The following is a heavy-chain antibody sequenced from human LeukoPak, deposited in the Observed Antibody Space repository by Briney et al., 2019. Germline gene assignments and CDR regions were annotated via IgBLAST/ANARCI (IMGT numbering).Heavy chain of an antibody. CDR3: ARGSGYCGGDCYSRAFDI. D-gene: IGHD2-21*02. J-gene: IGHJ3*02. Sequence: SETLSLTCAVYGGSFSGYYWSWIRQPPGKGLEWIGEINHSGSTNYNPSLKSRVTISVDTSKNQFSLKLSSVTAADTAVYYCARGSGYCGGDCYSRAFDIWGQGTMVTVSS. CDR1: GGSFSGYY. V-gene: IGHV4-34*01. CDR2: INHSGST.